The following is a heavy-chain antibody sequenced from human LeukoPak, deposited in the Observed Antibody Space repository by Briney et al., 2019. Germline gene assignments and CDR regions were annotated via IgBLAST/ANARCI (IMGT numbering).Heavy chain of an antibody. V-gene: IGHV3-33*01. CDR1: GFTFSSYA. D-gene: IGHD6-13*01. CDR3: ARVHSSSWSVFGY. J-gene: IGHJ4*02. CDR2: IWYDGSNK. Sequence: GGSLRLSCAASGFTFSSYAMHWVRQAPGKGLEWVAVIWYDGSNKYYADSVKGRFTISRDNSKNTLYLQMNSLRAEDTAVYFCARVHSSSWSVFGYWGQGTLVTVSS.